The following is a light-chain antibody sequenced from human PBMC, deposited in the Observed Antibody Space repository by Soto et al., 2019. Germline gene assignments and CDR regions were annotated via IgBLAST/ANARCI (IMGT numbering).Light chain of an antibody. J-gene: IGKJ1*01. CDR2: AAS. CDR3: HKYNSAPWT. V-gene: IGKV1-27*01. CDR1: KGISNY. Sequence: DIQMTQSPSSLSTSVGDRVTITCRASKGISNYLAWYQQKPGKVPKLLIYAASTLQSGVPSRFSGSGSGTDFTLTISSLQPEDVAPYYCHKYNSAPWTFAQGTKVEIK.